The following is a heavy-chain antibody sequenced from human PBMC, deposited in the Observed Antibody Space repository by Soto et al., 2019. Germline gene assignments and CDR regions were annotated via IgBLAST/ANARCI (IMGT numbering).Heavy chain of an antibody. V-gene: IGHV3-48*01. D-gene: IGHD5-18*01. CDR1: GFTFSSYS. J-gene: IGHJ5*02. CDR2: ISSSSSTI. Sequence: PGGSLRLSCAAFGFTFSSYSMYWVRQAPGKGLEWVSYISSSSSTIYYADSVKGRFTISRDNAKNSLYLQMNSLRAEDTAVYYCAREGRSYTYGVFDPWGQGT. CDR3: AREGRSYTYGVFDP.